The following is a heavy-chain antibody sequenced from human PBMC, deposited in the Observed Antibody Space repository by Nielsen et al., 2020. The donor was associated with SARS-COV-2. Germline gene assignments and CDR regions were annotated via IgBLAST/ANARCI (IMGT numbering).Heavy chain of an antibody. Sequence: ASVKVSCKASGYTFTSYGISWVRQAPGQGLEWMGWISAYNGNTNYAQKLQGRVTMTTDTSTSTAYMELRSLRSDDTAVYYCARDRGYTAHAPYYYYGMDVWGQGTTVTVSS. CDR1: GYTFTSYG. V-gene: IGHV1-18*01. CDR3: ARDRGYTAHAPYYYYGMDV. J-gene: IGHJ6*02. CDR2: ISAYNGNT. D-gene: IGHD3-10*01.